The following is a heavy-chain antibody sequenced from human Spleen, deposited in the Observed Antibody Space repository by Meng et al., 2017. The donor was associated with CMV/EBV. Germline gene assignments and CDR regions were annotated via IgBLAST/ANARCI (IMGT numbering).Heavy chain of an antibody. D-gene: IGHD3-3*01. Sequence: GESLKISCAASGFTFSSYSMSWVRQAPGKGLEWVSVIYSGGSSTSYADPVKGRFTISRDNSKKTLYLQMNSLRAEDTALYYCARKRVDLETYGACDYWGQGTLVTVSS. J-gene: IGHJ4*02. CDR2: IYSGGSST. CDR3: ARKRVDLETYGACDY. CDR1: GFTFSSYS. V-gene: IGHV3-23*03.